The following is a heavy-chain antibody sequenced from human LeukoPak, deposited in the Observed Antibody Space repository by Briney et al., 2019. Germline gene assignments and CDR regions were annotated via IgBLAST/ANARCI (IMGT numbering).Heavy chain of an antibody. D-gene: IGHD3-10*01. CDR1: GFTFTSSA. Sequence: GASVTVSCKASGFTFTSSAIQWVRQARGQCLEWIGWIVVGSGNTNYAQKFQERVTITRDMSTSTAYMELSSLRSEDTAVYYCAAVPMVRGVTGGDYWGQGTLVTVSS. CDR3: AAVPMVRGVTGGDY. CDR2: IVVGSGNT. V-gene: IGHV1-58*02. J-gene: IGHJ4*02.